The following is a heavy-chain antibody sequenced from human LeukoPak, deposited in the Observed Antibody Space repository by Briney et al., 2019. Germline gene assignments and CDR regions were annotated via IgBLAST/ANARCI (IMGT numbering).Heavy chain of an antibody. V-gene: IGHV4-59*01. CDR2: IDYSGST. CDR3: ARSPSMVRGVIYWFDP. J-gene: IGHJ5*02. CDR1: VGSISSYY. Sequence: SETLSLTCTVSVGSISSYYWSWIRQPPGKGLEWIGYIDYSGSTNYNPSLKSRVTISVDTSKNQFSLKLSSVTAADTAVYYCARSPSMVRGVIYWFDPWGQGTLVTVSS. D-gene: IGHD3-10*01.